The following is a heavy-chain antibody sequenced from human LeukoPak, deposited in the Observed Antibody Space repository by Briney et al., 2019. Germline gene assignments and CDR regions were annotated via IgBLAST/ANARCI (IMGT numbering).Heavy chain of an antibody. CDR3: ARGPSIAAAGRDY. CDR2: IYSGGST. D-gene: IGHD6-13*01. CDR1: GFTVSSNY. Sequence: PGGSLRLSCAASGFTVSSNYMSWVRQAPGKGLEWVSVIYSGGSTYYADSVKGRFTISRDNSKNTLYLQMNSLRAEDTAVYYCARGPSIAAAGRDYWGQGTLVTVSS. V-gene: IGHV3-53*01. J-gene: IGHJ4*02.